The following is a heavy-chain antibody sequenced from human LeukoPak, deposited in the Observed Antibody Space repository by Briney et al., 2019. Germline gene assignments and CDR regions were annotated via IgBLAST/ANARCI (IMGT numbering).Heavy chain of an antibody. J-gene: IGHJ4*02. CDR3: TRVIVATKDY. Sequence: GRSLGLSCTGSGFTFGDYAMNWVRQAPGKGLEWVGFIRSKNYGGTTEYAASVKGRFTISRDDSRSIAYLQMNSLKTEDTAVYYCTRVIVATKDYWGQGTLVTVSS. CDR1: GFTFGDYA. CDR2: IRSKNYGGTT. D-gene: IGHD5-12*01. V-gene: IGHV3-49*04.